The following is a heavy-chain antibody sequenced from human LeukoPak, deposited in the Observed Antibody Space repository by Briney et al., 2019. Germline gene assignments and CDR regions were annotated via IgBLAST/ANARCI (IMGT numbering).Heavy chain of an antibody. CDR1: GFTFNKYS. CDR3: ARHNYYHFDY. Sequence: EGSLRLSCTASGFTFNKYSMTWVRQAPGKGLEWVANIKHDGSEKYYVDSVRGRFTISRDNAKNSLYLQMNTLRAEDTAVYFCARHNYYHFDYWGQGTLVTASS. D-gene: IGHD1-1*01. V-gene: IGHV3-7*01. CDR2: IKHDGSEK. J-gene: IGHJ4*02.